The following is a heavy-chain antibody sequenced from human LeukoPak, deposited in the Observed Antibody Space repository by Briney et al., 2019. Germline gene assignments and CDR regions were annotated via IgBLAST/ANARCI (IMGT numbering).Heavy chain of an antibody. Sequence: GGSLRLSCAASGFTFSSYAMSWVRQAPGKGLEWVSAISGSGGSTYYADSVKGRFTISRDNSKNPLYLQMHSLRAQDTAVYYCANLEWLRLGDNWFDPWGQGTLVTVSS. CDR2: ISGSGGST. CDR1: GFTFSSYA. V-gene: IGHV3-23*01. D-gene: IGHD5-12*01. J-gene: IGHJ5*02. CDR3: ANLEWLRLGDNWFDP.